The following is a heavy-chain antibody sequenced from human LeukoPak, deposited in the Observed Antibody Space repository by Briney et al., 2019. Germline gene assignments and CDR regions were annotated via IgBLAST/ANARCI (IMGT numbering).Heavy chain of an antibody. D-gene: IGHD6-19*01. CDR1: GYTFTNYG. CDR2: ISAYNGNT. J-gene: IGHJ4*02. V-gene: IGHV1-18*01. CDR3: ARVGGAVAGGGDY. Sequence: ASVKVSCKASGYTFTNYGISWVRQAPGQGLEWMGWISAYNGNTNYAQKLQGRVTMTTDTSTSTADMELRSLRSDDTAVYYCARVGGAVAGGGDYWGQGTLVTVS.